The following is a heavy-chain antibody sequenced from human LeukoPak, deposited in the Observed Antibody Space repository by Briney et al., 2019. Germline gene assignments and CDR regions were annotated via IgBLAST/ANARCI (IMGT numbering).Heavy chain of an antibody. V-gene: IGHV3-74*01. J-gene: IGHJ4*02. D-gene: IGHD3-10*01. Sequence: GGSLRLSCGASGFTFSSYWMHWVRHAPGRGLVWISRINSDGSSRSYADSVKGRFTISRDNAKNTLDLQMNSLRAEDTAVYYCARDHYGSSFGYWGQGTLVTASS. CDR2: INSDGSSR. CDR3: ARDHYGSSFGY. CDR1: GFTFSSYW.